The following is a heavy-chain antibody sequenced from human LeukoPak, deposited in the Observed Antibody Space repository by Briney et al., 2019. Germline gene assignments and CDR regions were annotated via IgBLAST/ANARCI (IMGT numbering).Heavy chain of an antibody. Sequence: SETLSLTCTVSGGSISSYYWSWIRQPPGKGLEWIGYMYYSGTTNYSPSLKSRVTMSVDTPKNQFSLKLSSVTAADTAVYYCARAGDYYDSSGYYYVMGNDYWGQGTLVTVSS. V-gene: IGHV4-59*12. J-gene: IGHJ4*02. CDR3: ARAGDYYDSSGYYYVMGNDY. D-gene: IGHD3-22*01. CDR2: MYYSGTT. CDR1: GGSISSYY.